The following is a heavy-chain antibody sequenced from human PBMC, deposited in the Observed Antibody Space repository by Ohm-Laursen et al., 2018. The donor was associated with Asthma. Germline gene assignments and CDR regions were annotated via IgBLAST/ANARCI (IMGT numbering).Heavy chain of an antibody. Sequence: SSVKVSCKASGYTFTSYYMQWVRQAPGQGLEWMGRINPDNGGTKYAQKFQGRVTMTTDTSTSTAYMELRSLRSDDTAVYYCARDPPPSCSSSINCYFIDYWGQGTLVTVSS. J-gene: IGHJ4*02. CDR1: GYTFTSYY. V-gene: IGHV1-2*06. CDR3: ARDPPPSCSSSINCYFIDY. D-gene: IGHD2-2*01. CDR2: INPDNGGT.